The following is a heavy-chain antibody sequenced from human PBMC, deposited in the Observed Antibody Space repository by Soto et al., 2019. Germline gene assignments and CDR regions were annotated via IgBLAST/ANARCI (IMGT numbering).Heavy chain of an antibody. V-gene: IGHV1-46*01. CDR2: INPSGGST. D-gene: IGHD3-3*01. J-gene: IGHJ6*02. Sequence: GASVKVSCKASGYTFTSYYMHWVRQAPGQGLEWMGIINPSGGSTSYAQKFQGRVTMTRDTSTSTVYMELSSLRSEDTAVHYCARGTRVLRFLEWSPGDYGMDVWGQGTTVTVSS. CDR3: ARGTRVLRFLEWSPGDYGMDV. CDR1: GYTFTSYY.